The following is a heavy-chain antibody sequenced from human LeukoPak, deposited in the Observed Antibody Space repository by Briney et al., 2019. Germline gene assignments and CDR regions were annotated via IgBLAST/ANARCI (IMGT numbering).Heavy chain of an antibody. Sequence: PSQTLSLTCTVSGGSISSGSYYWSWIRQPAGKGLEWIGRIYPSGSTNYNPSLKRRVTISVDTSKNQFSLKLSSVTAADTAVYYCARGSSYDSSGYQYWGQGTLVTVSS. CDR2: IYPSGST. CDR1: GGSISSGSYY. V-gene: IGHV4-61*02. D-gene: IGHD3-22*01. CDR3: ARGSSYDSSGYQY. J-gene: IGHJ4*02.